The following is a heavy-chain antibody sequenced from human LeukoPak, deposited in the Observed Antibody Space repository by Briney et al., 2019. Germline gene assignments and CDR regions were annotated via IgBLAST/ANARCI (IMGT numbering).Heavy chain of an antibody. V-gene: IGHV3-48*03. CDR3: AKGRSLPPYYFDY. CDR1: GFTFSSYE. Sequence: GGSLRLSCAASGFTFSSYEMNWVRQAPGKGLEGVSYISSSGSTTYYADSVKGRFIISRDNSKNTLYLQLNSLRAEDTALYYCAKGRSLPPYYFDYWGQGTLVTVSS. CDR2: ISSSGSTT. J-gene: IGHJ4*02.